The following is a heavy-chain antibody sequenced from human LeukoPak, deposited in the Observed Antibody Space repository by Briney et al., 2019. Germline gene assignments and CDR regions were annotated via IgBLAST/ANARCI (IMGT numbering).Heavy chain of an antibody. J-gene: IGHJ5*02. CDR2: MNPNSGNT. CDR1: VYTFTTYD. CDR3: ARGLGGYTNWFDP. D-gene: IGHD3-22*01. Sequence: APVKVSSKASVYTFTTYDINWVRQATGQGLEWMGWMNPNSGNTGYAQKFQGRVTMTRNTSISTAYMELSSLRSEDTAVYYCARGLGGYTNWFDPWGQGTLVTVSS. V-gene: IGHV1-8*01.